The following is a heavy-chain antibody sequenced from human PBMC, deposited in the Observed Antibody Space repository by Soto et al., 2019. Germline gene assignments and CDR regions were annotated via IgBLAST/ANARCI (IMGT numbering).Heavy chain of an antibody. CDR2: INHSGST. J-gene: IGHJ4*02. V-gene: IGHV4-34*01. D-gene: IGHD6-13*01. Sequence: PSETLSLTCAVYGGSFSGYYWSWIRQPPGKGLEWIGEINHSGSTNYNPSLKSRVTISVDTSKNQFSLKPSSVTAADTVVYYCARFIAAAGTFPFDYWGQGTLVTVSS. CDR1: GGSFSGYY. CDR3: ARFIAAAGTFPFDY.